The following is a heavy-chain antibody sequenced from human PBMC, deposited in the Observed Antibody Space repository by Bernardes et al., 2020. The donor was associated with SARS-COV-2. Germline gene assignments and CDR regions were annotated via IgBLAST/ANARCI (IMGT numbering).Heavy chain of an antibody. J-gene: IGHJ3*02. Sequence: GGSLRLSCTASGFTFSSYGMHWVRQAPGKGLEWVAVISYNGIYKYYGDSVKGRFTISRDNSDNTLYVQMNSLRPEDTAVYYCARDPDTERVGRAFDMWGQGTLVTVSP. CDR1: GFTFSSYG. CDR2: ISYNGIYK. CDR3: ARDPDTERVGRAFDM. V-gene: IGHV3-30*03. D-gene: IGHD5-18*01.